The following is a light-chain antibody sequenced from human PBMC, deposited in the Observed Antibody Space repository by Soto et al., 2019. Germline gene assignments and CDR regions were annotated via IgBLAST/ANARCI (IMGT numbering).Light chain of an antibody. J-gene: IGLJ2*01. Sequence: QSALTQPASVSGSPGQSITISCTGTSSDVGGYNSVSWYQQHPGKAPKLMIYDVSHRPSGVSDRFSGSKSGNTAALTISGLQAEDEADYYCSSYTSSSLLVFGGGTKPPS. CDR1: SSDVGGYNS. CDR2: DVS. V-gene: IGLV2-14*01. CDR3: SSYTSSSLLV.